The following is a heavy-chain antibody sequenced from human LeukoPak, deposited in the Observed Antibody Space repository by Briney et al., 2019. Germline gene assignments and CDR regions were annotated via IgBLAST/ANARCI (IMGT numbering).Heavy chain of an antibody. V-gene: IGHV3-73*01. D-gene: IGHD3-22*01. CDR1: GFTFSGSA. CDR3: TSSGYYHYYYSMDV. CDR2: IRSKANSYAT. Sequence: GGSLRLSFAASGFTFSGSAMHWVRQASGKGLEWVGRIRSKANSYATAYAASVKGRFTISRDDSKNTAYLQMNSLKTEDTAVYYCTSSGYYHYYYSMDVWGKGTTVTVSS. J-gene: IGHJ6*03.